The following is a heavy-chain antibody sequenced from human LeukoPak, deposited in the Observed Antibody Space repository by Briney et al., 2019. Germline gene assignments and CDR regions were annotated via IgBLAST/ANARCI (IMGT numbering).Heavy chain of an antibody. CDR3: ARGAGSGRNHFDY. Sequence: GGSLRLSCATSGFTFSSNSMYWVRQAPGKGLEWISYISSRSSTIYYADSVKGRFTISRDNATNSLYLQMNSLRAEDTAVYYCARGAGSGRNHFDYWGQGTLVTVSS. D-gene: IGHD6-19*01. CDR2: ISSRSSTI. CDR1: GFTFSSNS. J-gene: IGHJ4*02. V-gene: IGHV3-48*01.